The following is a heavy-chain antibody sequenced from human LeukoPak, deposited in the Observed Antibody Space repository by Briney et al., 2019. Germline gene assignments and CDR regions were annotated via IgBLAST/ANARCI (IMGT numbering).Heavy chain of an antibody. CDR3: ARLMVRGHAFDV. Sequence: ASVKVSCKASGYTSTSYYMHWVRQAPGQGLEWMGIINPSGGSTSYAQKFQGRVTMTRDTSTSTVYMELSSLRSEDTAVYYCARLMVRGHAFDVWGQGTMVTVSS. J-gene: IGHJ3*01. D-gene: IGHD3-10*01. CDR1: GYTSTSYY. CDR2: INPSGGST. V-gene: IGHV1-46*01.